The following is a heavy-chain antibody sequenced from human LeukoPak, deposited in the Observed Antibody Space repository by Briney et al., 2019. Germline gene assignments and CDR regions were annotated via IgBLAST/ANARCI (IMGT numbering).Heavy chain of an antibody. V-gene: IGHV4-4*02. CDR3: ARNPRDGYTFDY. CDR2: RYHTGGF. Sequence: PSETLSLTCAVSGDSINSINWWSCVRQPPGQGLEWIGERYHTGGFNYNPSLKSRVPISLDKSQNQFSLRLSSVTAADTAVYYCARNPRDGYTFDYWGQGTLVTVSS. CDR1: GDSINSINW. D-gene: IGHD5-24*01. J-gene: IGHJ4*02.